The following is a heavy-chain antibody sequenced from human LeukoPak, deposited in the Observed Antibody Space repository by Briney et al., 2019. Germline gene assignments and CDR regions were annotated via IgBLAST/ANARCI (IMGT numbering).Heavy chain of an antibody. J-gene: IGHJ4*02. CDR2: IYPGDSDT. D-gene: IGHD3-9*01. CDR1: GYSFTSYW. Sequence: GESLKISCKGSGYSFTSYWIGWVRHMPGKGLEWMGMIYPGDSDTRYSPSFQGQVTISADNSISTAYLQWRSLKASDTAMYYCARQFRYDILTGYSSYFDYWGQGTLVTVSS. V-gene: IGHV5-51*01. CDR3: ARQFRYDILTGYSSYFDY.